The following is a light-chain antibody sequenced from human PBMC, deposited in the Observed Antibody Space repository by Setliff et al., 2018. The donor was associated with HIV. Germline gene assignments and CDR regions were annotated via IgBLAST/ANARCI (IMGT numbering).Light chain of an antibody. CDR3: SSYTTSNTVPHV. CDR2: EVS. Sequence: QSALTQPASVSGSPGQSITISCTGTSSDVGGHNYVSWYQQHLGKAPKLIIYEVSYRPSGVSNRFSGSKSGNTASLTISGLQAEDEAEYHCSSYTTSNTVPHVFGTGTKVTV. CDR1: SSDVGGHNY. V-gene: IGLV2-14*01. J-gene: IGLJ1*01.